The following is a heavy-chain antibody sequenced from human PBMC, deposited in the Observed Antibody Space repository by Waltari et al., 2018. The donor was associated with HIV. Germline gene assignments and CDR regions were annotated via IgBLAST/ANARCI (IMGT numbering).Heavy chain of an antibody. J-gene: IGHJ4*02. CDR2: ISTSSSAI. CDR1: GFSFSRYS. CDR3: ARDRTRYYFDS. V-gene: IGHV3-48*01. Sequence: EVQLVESGGGLVQPGGSLRLSCTASGFSFSRYSRNSVRQAPGNGLGWVSYISTSSSAIFYADSVKGRFTISRDTAKNSLYLQMNSLRAEDTAVYYCARDRTRYYFDSWGQGTLVTVSS. D-gene: IGHD6-6*01.